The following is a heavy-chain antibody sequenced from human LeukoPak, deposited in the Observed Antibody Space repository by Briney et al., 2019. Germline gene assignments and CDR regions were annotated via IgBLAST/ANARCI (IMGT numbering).Heavy chain of an antibody. CDR3: ARPPYYDILTGYTDLWGYFDY. J-gene: IGHJ4*02. Sequence: GGSLRLSCAASGFTFSNYAMHWVRQAPGKGLEWVAVISYDGSNKYYADSVKGRFTISRDNSKNTLYLQMNSLRAEDTAVYYCARPPYYDILTGYTDLWGYFDYWGQGTLVTVSS. D-gene: IGHD3-9*01. V-gene: IGHV3-30*04. CDR2: ISYDGSNK. CDR1: GFTFSNYA.